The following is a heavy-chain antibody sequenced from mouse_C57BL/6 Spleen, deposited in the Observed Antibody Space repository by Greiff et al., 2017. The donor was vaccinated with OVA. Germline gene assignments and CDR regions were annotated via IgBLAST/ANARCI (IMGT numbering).Heavy chain of an antibody. D-gene: IGHD1-1*01. V-gene: IGHV1-82*01. J-gene: IGHJ3*01. CDR3: TRDYGSPPFAY. CDR1: GYAFSSSW. CDR2: IYPGDGDT. Sequence: QVQLQQSGPELVKPGASVKISCKASGYAFSSSWMNWVKQRPGKGLEWIGRIYPGDGDTNYNGKFKGKATLTADKSSSTAYMQLSSLTSEDSAVYFCTRDYGSPPFAYWGQGTLVTVSA.